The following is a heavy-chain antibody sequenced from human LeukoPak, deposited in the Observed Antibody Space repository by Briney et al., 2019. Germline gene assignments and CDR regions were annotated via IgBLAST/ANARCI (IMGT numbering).Heavy chain of an antibody. V-gene: IGHV4-59*11. D-gene: IGHD2-15*01. J-gene: IGHJ6*03. CDR3: ARGGYCGGGSCYLPYYYYMDV. Sequence: PSETLSLTCTVSGGSISSHYWTWIRQPPGKGLEWIGFIYYSGSTNYNPSLDSRVTISVDTSMNQFSLKPSSVTAADTAVYYCARGGYCGGGSCYLPYYYYMDVWGKGTTVTVSS. CDR1: GGSISSHY. CDR2: IYYSGST.